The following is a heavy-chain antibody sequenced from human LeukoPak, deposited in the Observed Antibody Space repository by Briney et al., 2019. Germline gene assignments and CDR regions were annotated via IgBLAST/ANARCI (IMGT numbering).Heavy chain of an antibody. V-gene: IGHV1-2*02. J-gene: IGHJ3*02. CDR1: GYTFTGYY. Sequence: ASVKVSCKASGYTFTGYYMHWVRQAPGQGLEWMGWIYPYSGDTNYAQNFQGRATMTRDTSISTAYMELSSLKSDDTAVYYCARDRNSGSSLDIWGQGTMLTVSS. CDR2: IYPYSGDT. CDR3: ARDRNSGSSLDI. D-gene: IGHD6-6*01.